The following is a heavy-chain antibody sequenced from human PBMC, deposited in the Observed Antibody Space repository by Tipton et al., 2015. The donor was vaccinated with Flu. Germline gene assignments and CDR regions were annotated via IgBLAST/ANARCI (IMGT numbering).Heavy chain of an antibody. CDR1: GFTFSSYA. CDR3: ARRLNVLLWFGELDP. V-gene: IGHV3-30-3*01. D-gene: IGHD3-10*01. CDR2: ISYDGSNK. Sequence: QLVQSGGGVVQPGRSLRLSCAASGFTFSSYAMHWVRQAPGKGLEWVAVISYDGSNKYYADSVKGRFTISRDNSKNTLYLQMNSLRAEDTAVYYCARRLNVLLWFGELDPWGQGTLVTVPS. J-gene: IGHJ5*02.